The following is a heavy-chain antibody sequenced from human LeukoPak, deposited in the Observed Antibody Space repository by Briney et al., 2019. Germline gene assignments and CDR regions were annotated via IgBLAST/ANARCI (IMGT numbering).Heavy chain of an antibody. Sequence: ASVKVSCKASGYTSTSXXXXWVRQAPGQXXXXXXWINAGNGNTKYSQKFQGRVTITRDTSASTAYMELSSLRSEDTAVYYCASTTSSGWHDGFDYWGQGTLVTVSS. CDR1: GYTSTSXX. J-gene: IGHJ4*02. D-gene: IGHD6-19*01. V-gene: IGHV1-3*01. CDR3: ASTTSSGWHDGFDY. CDR2: INAGNGNT.